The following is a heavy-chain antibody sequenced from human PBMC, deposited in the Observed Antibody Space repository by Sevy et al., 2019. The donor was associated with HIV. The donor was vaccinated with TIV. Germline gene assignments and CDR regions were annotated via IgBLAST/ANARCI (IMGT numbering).Heavy chain of an antibody. CDR2: IWYDGSNK. Sequence: GGSLRPSCAASGFTFSSYGMHWVRQAPGKGLEWVAVIWYDGSNKYYADSVKGRFTISRDNSKNTLYLQMNSLRAEDTAVYYCARDRSGLAAAGFDPWGQGTLVTVSS. D-gene: IGHD6-13*01. CDR3: ARDRSGLAAAGFDP. CDR1: GFTFSSYG. J-gene: IGHJ5*02. V-gene: IGHV3-33*01.